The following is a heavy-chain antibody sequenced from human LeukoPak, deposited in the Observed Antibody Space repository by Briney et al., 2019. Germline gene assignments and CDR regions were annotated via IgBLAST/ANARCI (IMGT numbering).Heavy chain of an antibody. CDR1: GFTFSSYA. CDR3: ARSLPIVVVVAYYYGMDV. V-gene: IGHV3-23*01. CDR2: ISGSGGST. J-gene: IGHJ6*02. D-gene: IGHD2-15*01. Sequence: GGSLRLSCAASGFTFSSYAMSWVRQAPGKGLEWVSAISGSGGSTYYADSVKGRFTISRDNSKNTLYLQMNSLRAEDTAVYYCARSLPIVVVVAYYYGMDVWGQGTTVTVSS.